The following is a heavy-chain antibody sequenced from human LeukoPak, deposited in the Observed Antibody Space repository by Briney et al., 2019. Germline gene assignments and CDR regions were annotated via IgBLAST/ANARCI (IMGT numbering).Heavy chain of an antibody. CDR2: INHSGST. D-gene: IGHD3-9*01. V-gene: IGHV4-34*01. CDR1: GGSFSGYY. CDR3: ARGPEYYDILTGYYSAEYFQH. Sequence: SETLSLTCAVYGGSFSGYYWSWIRQPPGKGLEWIGEINHSGSTNYNPSLKSRVTISVDTSKNQFCLKLSSVTAADTAVYYCARGPEYYDILTGYYSAEYFQHWGQGTLVTVSS. J-gene: IGHJ1*01.